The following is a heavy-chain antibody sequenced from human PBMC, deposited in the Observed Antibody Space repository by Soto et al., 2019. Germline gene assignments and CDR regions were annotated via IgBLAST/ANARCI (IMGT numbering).Heavy chain of an antibody. J-gene: IGHJ3*02. CDR2: IYYSGST. Sequence: QLQLQESGPGLVKPSETLSLTCTVSGGSISSSSYYWGWIRQPPGKGLEWIGSIYYSGSTYYNPSLKSRVTISVDTSKNQFSLKLSSVTAADTAVYYCASSPGWLTPEDDAFDIWGQGTMVTVSS. V-gene: IGHV4-39*01. CDR3: ASSPGWLTPEDDAFDI. CDR1: GGSISSSSYY. D-gene: IGHD3-22*01.